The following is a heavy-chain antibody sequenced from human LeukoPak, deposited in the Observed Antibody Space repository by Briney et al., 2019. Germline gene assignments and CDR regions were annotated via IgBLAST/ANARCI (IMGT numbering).Heavy chain of an antibody. D-gene: IGHD2-2*01. J-gene: IGHJ4*02. CDR3: ARVRTYCSSTSCHFDY. CDR2: MNPNSGNT. CDR1: GYTFTDYD. V-gene: IGHV1-8*02. Sequence: GASVRVSCKSSGYTFTDYDINWVRQATGQGLEWMGWMNPNSGNTGYAQKFQGRVTMTRNTSISTAYMELSSLRSEDTAVYYCARVRTYCSSTSCHFDYWGQGTLVTVSS.